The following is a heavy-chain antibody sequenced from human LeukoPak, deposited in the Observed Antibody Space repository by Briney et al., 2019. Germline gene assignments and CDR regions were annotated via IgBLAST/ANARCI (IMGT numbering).Heavy chain of an antibody. V-gene: IGHV3-23*01. CDR3: AKDRQGISWQRAVDY. D-gene: IGHD6-13*01. CDR2: ISGSGGNT. J-gene: IGHJ4*02. Sequence: GGSLRLSCAASGFTFSSYAMSWVRQAPRKGREWVSAISGSGGNTYYADSVKGRFTISRDNSKNTLYLQMNSLRAEDTAVYFCAKDRQGISWQRAVDYWRQGTPVTVSS. CDR1: GFTFSSYA.